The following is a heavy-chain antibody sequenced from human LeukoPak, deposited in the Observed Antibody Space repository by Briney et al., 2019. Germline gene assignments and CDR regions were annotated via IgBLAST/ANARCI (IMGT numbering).Heavy chain of an antibody. J-gene: IGHJ2*01. CDR1: GGSISSYY. V-gene: IGHV4-59*01. D-gene: IGHD6-13*01. CDR2: IYYSGST. Sequence: SETLSLTCTVSGGSISSYYWSWIRQPPGKGLEWIGYIYYSGSTNYNPSLKSRVTISVDTSKNQFSLKLSSVTAADTAVYYCARAQYSSSWYEYWYFDLWGRGTLVTVSS. CDR3: ARAQYSSSWYEYWYFDL.